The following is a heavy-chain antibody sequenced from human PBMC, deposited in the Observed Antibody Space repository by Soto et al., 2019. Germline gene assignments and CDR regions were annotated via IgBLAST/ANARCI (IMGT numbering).Heavy chain of an antibody. CDR2: IYYTGNT. J-gene: IGHJ5*02. V-gene: IGHV4-59*01. D-gene: IGHD2-15*01. CDR3: AGSGNNGSDP. Sequence: SETLSLTCSVSGDSINSYYWNWIRQPPGKGLEWIGYIYYTGNTNYNPSLKSRVIISLDMSKNQFSLSLSSVTASDTAVYYCAGSGNNGSDPGGKGTLVTV. CDR1: GDSINSYY.